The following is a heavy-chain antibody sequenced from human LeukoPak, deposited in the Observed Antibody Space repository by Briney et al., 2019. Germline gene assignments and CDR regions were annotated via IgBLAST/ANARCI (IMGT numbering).Heavy chain of an antibody. J-gene: IGHJ4*02. V-gene: IGHV3-21*01. D-gene: IGHD6-13*01. CDR3: ARETAAADYFYY. Sequence: GGSLRLSCAASGFTFSSYSMNWVRKAPGKGLEWVSSISSSSSYIYYADSVKGRFTISRDNAKNSLYLQMNSLRAEDTAVYYCARETAAADYFYYWGQGTLVTVSS. CDR1: GFTFSSYS. CDR2: ISSSSSYI.